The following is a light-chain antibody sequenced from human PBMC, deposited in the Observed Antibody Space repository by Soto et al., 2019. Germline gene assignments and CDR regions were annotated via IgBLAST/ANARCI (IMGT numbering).Light chain of an antibody. J-gene: IGKJ1*01. CDR1: QSVTSNY. V-gene: IGKV3-20*01. Sequence: EIVLTQSPGTLSLSPGERATLSCRASQSVTSNYLAWYQQKPGQAPGLLIYDTSTRASGVPDRFSGSGSGTEFTLTISRLEPEDFAVYYCQQYSSSGTFGQGTKVDIK. CDR3: QQYSSSGT. CDR2: DTS.